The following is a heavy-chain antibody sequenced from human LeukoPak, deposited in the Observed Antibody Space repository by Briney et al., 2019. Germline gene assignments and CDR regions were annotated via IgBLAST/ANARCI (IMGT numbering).Heavy chain of an antibody. Sequence: GASVKVSCKASGYTFTSYGISWVRQAPGQGLEWMGWISAYNGNTNYAQKLQGRVTMTTDTSTSTAYMELRSLRSDDTAVYYCARAEHSGSYYFSDRFDYWGQGTLVTVSS. J-gene: IGHJ4*02. CDR1: GYTFTSYG. CDR3: ARAEHSGSYYFSDRFDY. D-gene: IGHD1-26*01. CDR2: ISAYNGNT. V-gene: IGHV1-18*01.